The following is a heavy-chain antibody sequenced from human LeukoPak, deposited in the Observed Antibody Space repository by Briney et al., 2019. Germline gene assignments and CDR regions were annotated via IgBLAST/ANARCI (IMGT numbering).Heavy chain of an antibody. CDR2: IYYSGGT. J-gene: IGHJ3*02. CDR3: ARANTVRGVIPDAFDI. D-gene: IGHD3-10*01. V-gene: IGHV4-31*02. Sequence: SWVRQAPGKGLEWIGYIYYSGGTYYNPSLKSRVTISVDTSKNQFSLKLSSVTAADTAVYYCARANTVRGVIPDAFDIWGQGTMVTVSS.